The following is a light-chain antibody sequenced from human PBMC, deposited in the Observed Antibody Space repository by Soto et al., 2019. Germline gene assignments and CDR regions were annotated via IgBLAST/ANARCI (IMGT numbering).Light chain of an antibody. Sequence: EIVMTQSPATLSVSPGERATLSCRASQSVGSRLLIYGASTRATGIPARFSGSGSGTEFTLTISSLQSEDFAIYFCRQYNNWPPDRTFGQGTKVEIK. J-gene: IGKJ1*01. CDR1: QSVGS. CDR3: RQYNNWPPDRT. V-gene: IGKV3-15*01. CDR2: GAS.